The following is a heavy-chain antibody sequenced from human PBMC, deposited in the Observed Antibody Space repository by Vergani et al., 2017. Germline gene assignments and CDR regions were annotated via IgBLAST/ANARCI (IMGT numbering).Heavy chain of an antibody. Sequence: EVQLLESGGGLVQPGGSLRLSCAASGFTFSSYAMSWVRQAPGKGLEWVSAISGSGGSTYYADSVKGRFTISRDNSKNTLYLQMNSLRAEDTAVYYCASWFAVGTSRPAVRLYGMDVWGQGTTVTVSS. CDR2: ISGSGGST. V-gene: IGHV3-23*01. CDR1: GFTFSSYA. CDR3: ASWFAVGTSRPAVRLYGMDV. J-gene: IGHJ6*02. D-gene: IGHD4-23*01.